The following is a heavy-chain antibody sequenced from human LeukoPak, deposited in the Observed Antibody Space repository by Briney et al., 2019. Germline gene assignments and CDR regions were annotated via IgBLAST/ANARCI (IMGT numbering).Heavy chain of an antibody. CDR2: INHSGST. Sequence: SETLSLTCAVYGGPFSGYYWSWIRQPPGKGLEWIGEINHSGSTNYNPSLKSRVTISVDTSKNQFSLKLSSVTAADTAVYYCARKGITMVRGVSYYYYYGMDVWGQGTTVTVSS. CDR3: ARKGITMVRGVSYYYYYGMDV. D-gene: IGHD3-10*01. J-gene: IGHJ6*02. CDR1: GGPFSGYY. V-gene: IGHV4-34*01.